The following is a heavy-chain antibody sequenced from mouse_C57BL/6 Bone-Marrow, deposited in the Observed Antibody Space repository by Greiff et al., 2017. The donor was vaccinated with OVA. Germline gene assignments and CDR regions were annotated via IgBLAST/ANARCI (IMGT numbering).Heavy chain of an antibody. Sequence: QVQLQQPGAELVKPGASVKLSCKASGYTFTSYWMHWVKQRPGRGLEWIGRLDPHRGGTKYNEKFKSKATLTVDKPYSTAYLPLSSLTSEDSAVYDCAREYYGYSYYAMDYWGQGTSVTVSS. V-gene: IGHV1-72*01. CDR1: GYTFTSYW. CDR3: AREYYGYSYYAMDY. J-gene: IGHJ4*01. D-gene: IGHD1-1*01. CDR2: LDPHRGGT.